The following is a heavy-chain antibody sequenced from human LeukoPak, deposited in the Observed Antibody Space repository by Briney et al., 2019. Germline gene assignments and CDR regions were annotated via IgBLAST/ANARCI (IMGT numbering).Heavy chain of an antibody. CDR1: GGSISSNTW. CDR3: ASRMYMTVGNSAFDI. Sequence: PSGTLSLTCAVSGGSISSNTWWSWVRQPPGKRLEWIGEIYHSGSTNYNPSLKSRVTISVDKSMNQFSLKLSSVTAADAAVYYCASRMYMTVGNSAFDIWGQGTMVTVSS. D-gene: IGHD3-22*01. V-gene: IGHV4-4*02. CDR2: IYHSGST. J-gene: IGHJ3*02.